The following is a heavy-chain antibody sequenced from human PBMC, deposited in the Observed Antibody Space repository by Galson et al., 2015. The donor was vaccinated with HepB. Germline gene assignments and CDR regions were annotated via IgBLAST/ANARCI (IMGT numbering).Heavy chain of an antibody. D-gene: IGHD1-26*01. Sequence: SETLSLTCTVSGGSVSSGSYYWSWIRQPPGKGLEWIGYIYYSGSTNYNPSLKSRVTISVDTSKNQFSLKLSSVTAADTAVYYCARVDGQWELLGAFDIWGQGTMVTVSS. V-gene: IGHV4-61*01. CDR1: GGSVSSGSYY. J-gene: IGHJ3*02. CDR3: ARVDGQWELLGAFDI. CDR2: IYYSGST.